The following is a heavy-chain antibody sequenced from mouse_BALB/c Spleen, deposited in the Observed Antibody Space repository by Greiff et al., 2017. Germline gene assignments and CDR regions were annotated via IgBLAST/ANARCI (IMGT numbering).Heavy chain of an antibody. J-gene: IGHJ4*01. CDR2: ISYSGST. D-gene: IGHD2-10*01. CDR3: ARKMPYYGNTSYYAMDY. Sequence: EVQLQESGPGLVKPSQSLSLTCTVTGYSITSDYAWNWIRQFPGNKLEWMGYISYSGSTSYNPSLKSRISITRDTSKNQFFLQLNSVTTEDTATYYCARKMPYYGNTSYYAMDYWGQGTSVTVSS. V-gene: IGHV3-2*02. CDR1: GYSITSDYA.